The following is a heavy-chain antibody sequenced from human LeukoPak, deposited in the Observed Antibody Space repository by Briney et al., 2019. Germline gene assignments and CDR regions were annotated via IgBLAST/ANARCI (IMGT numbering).Heavy chain of an antibody. D-gene: IGHD6-13*01. Sequence: GGSLRLSCAASGFTFSSYWMHWVRQAPGKGLVWVSRINTDGSSTSYADSVKGRFTISRDNSKNTLYLQMNSLRAEDTAVYYCANPGYSSSWYRGNWFDPWGQGTLVTVSS. CDR1: GFTFSSYW. V-gene: IGHV3-74*01. CDR3: ANPGYSSSWYRGNWFDP. CDR2: INTDGSST. J-gene: IGHJ5*02.